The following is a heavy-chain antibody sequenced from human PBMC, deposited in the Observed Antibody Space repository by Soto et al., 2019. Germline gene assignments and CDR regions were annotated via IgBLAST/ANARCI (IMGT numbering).Heavy chain of an antibody. V-gene: IGHV1-69*06. CDR1: GGTFSNYA. Sequence: QVQLVQSGAEVKKPGSSVKVSCKASGGTFSNYAINWVRQAPGQGLEWMGGIIPLFGTPNYAQKFQGRVTFNAQKSTSTAYMELRSLRSDDTAVYYCARGWETVGTTTPFAYWGQGTLVTVSS. CDR2: IIPLFGTP. D-gene: IGHD1-26*01. CDR3: ARGWETVGTTTPFAY. J-gene: IGHJ4*02.